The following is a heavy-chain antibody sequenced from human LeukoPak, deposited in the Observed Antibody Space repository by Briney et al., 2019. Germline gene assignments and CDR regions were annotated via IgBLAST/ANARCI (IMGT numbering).Heavy chain of an antibody. V-gene: IGHV3-33*01. CDR2: IWYDGSNK. J-gene: IGHJ4*02. D-gene: IGHD6-19*01. CDR3: ARVGGSSGWYTYFDY. CDR1: GFTFSSYG. Sequence: PGRSLRLSCAASGFTFSSYGMHWVRQAPGKGLEGVAVIWYDGSNKYYADSVKGRFTISRDNSKNTLYLQMNSLRAEDTAVYYCARVGGSSGWYTYFDYWGQGTLVTVSS.